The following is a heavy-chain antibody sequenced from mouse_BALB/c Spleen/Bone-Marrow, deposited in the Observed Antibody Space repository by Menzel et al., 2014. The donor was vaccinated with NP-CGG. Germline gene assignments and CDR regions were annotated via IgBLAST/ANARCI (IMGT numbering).Heavy chain of an antibody. Sequence: LQESGAELAKPGASVKMSCKASGYTFTSYWMHWVKRRPGQGLEWIGYINPSTTYSAYNQKFKDKATLTADKSSSTAYMQLSSLTSEDSAVYYCALYYRYDYFDYWGQGTTLTVSS. D-gene: IGHD2-14*01. CDR2: INPSTTYS. V-gene: IGHV1-7*01. J-gene: IGHJ2*01. CDR3: ALYYRYDYFDY. CDR1: GYTFTSYW.